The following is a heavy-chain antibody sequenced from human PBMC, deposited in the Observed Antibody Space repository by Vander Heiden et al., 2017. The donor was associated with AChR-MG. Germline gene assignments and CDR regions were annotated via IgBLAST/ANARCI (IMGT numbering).Heavy chain of an antibody. CDR2: ISGGGGSI. CDR3: AKVGGPSDY. J-gene: IGHJ4*02. Sequence: EVQLLESGGGLVQPGGSLRLSCVVSGFSFSSYAMSWVRQAPGKGLEWVSVISGGGGSIEYADSVKGRFTISRDNSRNTLYLQMNSLRAEDTAVYYCAKVGGPSDYWGRGTLVTVSS. CDR1: GFSFSSYA. V-gene: IGHV3-23*01.